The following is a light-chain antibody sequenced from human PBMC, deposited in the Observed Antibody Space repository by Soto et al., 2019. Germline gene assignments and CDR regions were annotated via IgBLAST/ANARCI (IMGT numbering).Light chain of an antibody. V-gene: IGKV3-11*01. CDR3: QQRSTWPT. Sequence: IVIAQSPATLSVSPGKRATLSCRASESVDFHLAWYQQKPGQAPRLLIYDASVRATGTPARFSGSGSGTAFTLTISSLEPEDFALYYCQQRSTWPTFGQGTRLEIK. CDR2: DAS. CDR1: ESVDFH. J-gene: IGKJ5*01.